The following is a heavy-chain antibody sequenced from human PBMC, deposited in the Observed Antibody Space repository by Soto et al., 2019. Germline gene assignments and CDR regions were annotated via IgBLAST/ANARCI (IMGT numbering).Heavy chain of an antibody. V-gene: IGHV2-5*02. CDR1: GFSLSTSGVG. D-gene: IGHD3-22*01. J-gene: IGHJ4*02. CDR2: IYWDDDK. CDR3: ANRRKYYDSSGYYYLDY. Sequence: QITLKESGPTLVKPTQTLTLTCTFSGFSLSTSGVGVGWIRQPPGKALEWLALIYWDDDKRYSPSLKSRLTITKDTSKNQGVLTMTNMDPVDTATYYCANRRKYYDSSGYYYLDYWGQGTLVTVSS.